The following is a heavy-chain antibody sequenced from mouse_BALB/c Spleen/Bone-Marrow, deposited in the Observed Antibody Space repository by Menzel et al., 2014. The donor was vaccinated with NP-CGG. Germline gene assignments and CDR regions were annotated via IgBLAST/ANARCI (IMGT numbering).Heavy chain of an antibody. V-gene: IGHV2-3*01. Sequence: QVQLQQPGPGLVAPSQSLSITCTVSGFSLTSYGVSWVRQPPGKGLECLGVIWGDGSTNYHSALISRLSISKDNSKSQVFIKLNSLQTDDTATYYRARLAKTWYFDVWGAGTTVTVSS. J-gene: IGHJ1*01. CDR1: GFSLTSYG. D-gene: IGHD2-10*02. CDR2: IWGDGST. CDR3: ARLAKTWYFDV.